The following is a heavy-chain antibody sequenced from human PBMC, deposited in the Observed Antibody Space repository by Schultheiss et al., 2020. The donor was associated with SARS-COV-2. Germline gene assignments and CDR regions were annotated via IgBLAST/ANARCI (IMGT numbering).Heavy chain of an antibody. CDR2: ISWNSGSI. CDR3: AKDWYYYDSSGYYEDDAFDI. V-gene: IGHV3-9*01. J-gene: IGHJ3*02. D-gene: IGHD3-22*01. Sequence: GGSLRLSCAASGFTFDDYAMHWVRQAPGKGLEWVSGISWNSGSIGYADSVKGRFTISRDNSKNTLYLQMNSLRAEDTAVYYCAKDWYYYDSSGYYEDDAFDIWGQGTMVTVSS. CDR1: GFTFDDYA.